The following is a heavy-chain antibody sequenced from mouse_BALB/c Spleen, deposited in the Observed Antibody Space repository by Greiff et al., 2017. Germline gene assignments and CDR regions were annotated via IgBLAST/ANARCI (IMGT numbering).Heavy chain of an antibody. V-gene: IGHV5-9-4*01. CDR2: ISSGGSYT. D-gene: IGHD1-1*02. J-gene: IGHJ4*01. Sequence: EVQLVESGGGLVKPGGSLKLSCAASGFTFSSYAMSWVRQSPEKRLEWVAEISSGGSYTYYPDTVTGRFTISRDNAKNTLYLEMSSLRSEDTAMYYCAREEVALGAMDYWGQGTSVTVSS. CDR1: GFTFSSYA. CDR3: AREEVALGAMDY.